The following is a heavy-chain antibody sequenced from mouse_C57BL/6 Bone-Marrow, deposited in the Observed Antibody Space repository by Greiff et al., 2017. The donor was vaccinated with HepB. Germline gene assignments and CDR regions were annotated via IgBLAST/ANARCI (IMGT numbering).Heavy chain of an antibody. CDR1: GYTFTSYW. Sequence: QVQLQQSGAELVRPGASVKLSCKASGYTFTSYWMHWVKQRPGRGLEWIGRIDPNSGGTKYNEKFKSKATLTVDKPSSTAYMQLSSLTSEDSAVYYCARPNYYGSSHPYYFDYWGQGTTLTVSS. V-gene: IGHV1-72*01. D-gene: IGHD1-1*01. CDR2: IDPNSGGT. CDR3: ARPNYYGSSHPYYFDY. J-gene: IGHJ2*01.